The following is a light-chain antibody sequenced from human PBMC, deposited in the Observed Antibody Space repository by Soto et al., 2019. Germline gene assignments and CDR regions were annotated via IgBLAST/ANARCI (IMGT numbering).Light chain of an antibody. CDR1: QSVSNNY. CDR2: GAS. J-gene: IGKJ1*01. CDR3: QQYGSSPET. V-gene: IGKV3-20*01. Sequence: EIVLTQSPGTLSLSPGERATLSCRASQSVSNNYLAWYQQKPGQAPRLLTYGASSRATGIPDRFSGSGSGTDFTLTISRLEPEDFAVYYCQQYGSSPETFGQGTKVEIK.